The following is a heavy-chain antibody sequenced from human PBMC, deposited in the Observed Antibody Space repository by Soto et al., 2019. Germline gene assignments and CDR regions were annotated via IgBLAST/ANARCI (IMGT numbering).Heavy chain of an antibody. CDR1: GFTFSSYV. Sequence: QVPLVESGGGVVQPGRSLRLSCAASGFTFSSYVMHWVRQAPGKGLEWVAKISYDGSNKYYADSVKGRFTISRDNSKNTLYLQMNSLRAEDTALYYCAKDWGRYCSGGTCYLFDYWGQGTLVTVSS. CDR3: AKDWGRYCSGGTCYLFDY. D-gene: IGHD2-15*01. V-gene: IGHV3-30*18. CDR2: ISYDGSNK. J-gene: IGHJ4*02.